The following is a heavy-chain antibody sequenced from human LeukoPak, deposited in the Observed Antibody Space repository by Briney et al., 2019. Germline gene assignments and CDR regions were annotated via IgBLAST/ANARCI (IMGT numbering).Heavy chain of an antibody. V-gene: IGHV4-34*01. CDR2: INHSGST. J-gene: IGHJ3*02. Sequence: ETLSLTRAVYGGSFSGYYWSWIRQPPGKGLEGIGEINHSGSTNYNPSLTSRVTISVDTSKNQFSLKLSSVTAADTAVYYCARGSYDSSGYYAFDIWGQGTMVTVSS. D-gene: IGHD3-22*01. CDR3: ARGSYDSSGYYAFDI. CDR1: GGSFSGYY.